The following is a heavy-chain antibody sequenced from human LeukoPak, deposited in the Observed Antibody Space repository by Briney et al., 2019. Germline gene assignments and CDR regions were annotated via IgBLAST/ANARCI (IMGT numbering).Heavy chain of an antibody. CDR2: IYYSGST. D-gene: IGHD2-8*01. V-gene: IGHV4-39*07. J-gene: IGHJ4*02. CDR1: GGSISSSSYY. CDR3: ARAQDTLMVYDY. Sequence: SETLSLTCTVSGGSISSSSYYWGWIRQPPGKGLEWIGSIYYSGSTYYNPSLKSRVTISVDTSKNQFSLKLSSVTAADTAVYYCARAQDTLMVYDYWGQGTLVTVSS.